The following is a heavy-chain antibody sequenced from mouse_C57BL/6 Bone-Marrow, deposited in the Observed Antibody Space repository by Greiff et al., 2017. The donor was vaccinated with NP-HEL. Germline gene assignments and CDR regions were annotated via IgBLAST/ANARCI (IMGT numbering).Heavy chain of an antibody. CDR1: GFSLTSYG. CDR2: IWSGGST. CDR3: ARGGDYYGSSYDWYFDV. V-gene: IGHV2-2*01. Sequence: QVQLQQSGPGLVQPSQSLSITCTVSGFSLTSYGVHWVRQSPGKGLEWLGVIWSGGSTDYNAAFISRLSISKDNSKSQVFFKMNSLQADDTAIYYCARGGDYYGSSYDWYFDVWGTGTTVTVSS. J-gene: IGHJ1*03. D-gene: IGHD1-1*01.